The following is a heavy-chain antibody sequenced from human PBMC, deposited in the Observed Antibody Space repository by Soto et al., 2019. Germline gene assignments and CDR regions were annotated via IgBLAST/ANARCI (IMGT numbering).Heavy chain of an antibody. CDR3: ARADYYDSSGYYSGAFDI. J-gene: IGHJ3*02. D-gene: IGHD3-22*01. Sequence: QVQLQESGPGLVKPSGTLSLTCAVSGGSISSSNWWSWVRQPPGKGLEWIGEIYHSGSTNYNPSLKSRVTISVDKSKNQFSLKLSSVTAADTAVYYCARADYYDSSGYYSGAFDIWGQGTMVTVSS. CDR2: IYHSGST. CDR1: GGSISSSNW. V-gene: IGHV4-4*02.